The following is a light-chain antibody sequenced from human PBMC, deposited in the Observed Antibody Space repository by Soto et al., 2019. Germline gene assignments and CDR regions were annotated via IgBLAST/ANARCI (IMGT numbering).Light chain of an antibody. V-gene: IGKV3-15*01. CDR2: RTS. J-gene: IGKJ4*01. Sequence: MTQSPATLSVSPGDRATLSCWASQSISSNLAWYQQKPGQAPRLLMFRTSSRATGFPARFSGSGSGTEFNLTISSLQSEDFGVYYCQQYNNWPRATFGGGTKVDIK. CDR1: QSISSN. CDR3: QQYNNWPRAT.